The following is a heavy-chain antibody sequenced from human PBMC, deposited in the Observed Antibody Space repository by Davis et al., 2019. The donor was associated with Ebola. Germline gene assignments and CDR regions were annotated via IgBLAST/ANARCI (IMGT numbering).Heavy chain of an antibody. D-gene: IGHD1-1*01. CDR2: INTNTGNP. J-gene: IGHJ4*02. V-gene: IGHV7-4-1*02. CDR3: AKDPHWNEAYFDY. Sequence: AASVKVSCKASGYTFTSYALNWVRQAPGQGLEWMGWINTNTGNPTYAQGFTGRFVFSLDTSVSTAYLQISSLKAEDTAVYYCAKDPHWNEAYFDYWGQGTLVTVSS. CDR1: GYTFTSYA.